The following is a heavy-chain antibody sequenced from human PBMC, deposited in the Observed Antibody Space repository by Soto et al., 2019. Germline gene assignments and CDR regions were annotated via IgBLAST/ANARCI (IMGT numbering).Heavy chain of an antibody. CDR1: GFTFSSYW. D-gene: IGHD2-8*02. CDR2: INSDGSST. Sequence: PGGSLRLSCAASGFTFSSYWMHWVRQAPGKGLVWVSRINSDGSSTSYADSVKGRFTISRDNAKNTLYLQMNSLRAEDAAVYYCARGVPLNYGSSPYWHYSGMDVWGRGTTVTVPS. V-gene: IGHV3-74*01. J-gene: IGHJ6*02. CDR3: ARGVPLNYGSSPYWHYSGMDV.